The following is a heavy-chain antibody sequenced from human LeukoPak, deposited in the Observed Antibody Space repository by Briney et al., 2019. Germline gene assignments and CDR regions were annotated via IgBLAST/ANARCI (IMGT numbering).Heavy chain of an antibody. D-gene: IGHD5-12*01. Sequence: EASVKVSCKASGYTFTGYYMHWVRQAPGQGLEWMGWINPNSGGTNYAQKFQGRVTMTRDTSISTAYMELSRLRSDDTAVYYCARDGNGYSGYDPGSDYMDVWGKGTTVTVSS. CDR1: GYTFTGYY. CDR2: INPNSGGT. V-gene: IGHV1-2*02. J-gene: IGHJ6*03. CDR3: ARDGNGYSGYDPGSDYMDV.